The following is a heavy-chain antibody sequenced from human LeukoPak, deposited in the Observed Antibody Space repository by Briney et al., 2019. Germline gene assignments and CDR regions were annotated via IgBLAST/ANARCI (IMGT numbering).Heavy chain of an antibody. CDR1: GFTFCTYA. CDR2: ISGSGGST. D-gene: IGHD2-15*01. J-gene: IGHJ6*02. CDR3: AKEFYFATAV. Sequence: GGSLRLSCAASGFTFCTYAMSWVRQSPGKGLEWVSTISGSGGSTYYADSVKGRFTISRDNSKNALYLQMNSLRAEDTAVYYCAKEFYFATAVWGQGTTVTVS. V-gene: IGHV3-23*01.